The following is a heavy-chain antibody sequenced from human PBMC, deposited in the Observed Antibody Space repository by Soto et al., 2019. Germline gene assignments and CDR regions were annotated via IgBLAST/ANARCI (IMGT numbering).Heavy chain of an antibody. V-gene: IGHV1-18*01. CDR2: ISAYNGNT. Sequence: ASVKVSCKASGYTFTSYGISWVRQAPGQGLEWMGWISAYNGNTNYAQKLQGRVTMTTDTSTSTAYVELRSLRSDDTAVYYCARVGRELLTYYYYYYMDVWGKGTTVTVSS. CDR3: ARVGRELLTYYYYYYMDV. D-gene: IGHD1-26*01. CDR1: GYTFTSYG. J-gene: IGHJ6*03.